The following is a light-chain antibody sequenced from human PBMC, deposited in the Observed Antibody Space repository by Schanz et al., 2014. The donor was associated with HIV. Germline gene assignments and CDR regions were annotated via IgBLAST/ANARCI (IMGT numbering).Light chain of an antibody. CDR2: EDD. J-gene: IGLJ3*02. CDR1: NSDIGSYNL. V-gene: IGLV2-23*01. Sequence: QSALTQPASVSGSPGQSVTISCSGTNSDIGSYNLVSWYQYHPGKAPKLMIYEDDKRPSGVSPRFSGSRSGNTASLTISGLQADDEADYYCSSYAGSSTVVFGGGTKLTVL. CDR3: SSYAGSSTVV.